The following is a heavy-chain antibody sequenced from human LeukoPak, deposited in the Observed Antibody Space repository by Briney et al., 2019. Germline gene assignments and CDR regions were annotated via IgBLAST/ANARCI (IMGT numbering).Heavy chain of an antibody. V-gene: IGHV3-30*18. CDR2: ISYDGSNK. CDR3: AKVHLTYYYDSSGYGFQDY. J-gene: IGHJ4*02. Sequence: SGGSLRLSCAASGSTFSSYAMHWVRQAPGKGLEWVAVISYDGSNKYYIDSVKGRFTISRDNSKNTLDLQMNSLRAEDTAVYYCAKVHLTYYYDSSGYGFQDYWGQGTLVTVSS. CDR1: GSTFSSYA. D-gene: IGHD3-22*01.